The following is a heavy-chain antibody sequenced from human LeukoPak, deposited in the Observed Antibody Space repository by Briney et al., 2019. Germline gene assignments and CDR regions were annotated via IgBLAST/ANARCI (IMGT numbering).Heavy chain of an antibody. Sequence: ASVKVSCTASGYTFTTYGISWVRQAPGQGLEWMGWISAYNGNTNYAQKLQGRVTMTTDTSTSTAYMELRSLRSDDTAVYYCARDKDRPQPGTGYYPHYYYYGMDVWGQGTTVTVSS. CDR3: ARDKDRPQPGTGYYPHYYYYGMDV. CDR1: GYTFTTYG. V-gene: IGHV1-18*01. CDR2: ISAYNGNT. D-gene: IGHD3/OR15-3a*01. J-gene: IGHJ6*02.